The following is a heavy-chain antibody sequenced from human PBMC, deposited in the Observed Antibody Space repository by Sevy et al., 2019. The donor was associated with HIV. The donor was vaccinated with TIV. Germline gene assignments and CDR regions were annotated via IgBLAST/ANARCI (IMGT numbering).Heavy chain of an antibody. CDR3: ARGMILEGSWCGMDV. D-gene: IGHD3-3*01. Sequence: GGSLRLSCAASGFSFNSYEMNWVRQAPGKGLEWVSSISQSGDTTYYSDSVKGRFTISRDNANNSLYLQMSSLRAEDTAVYYCARGMILEGSWCGMDVWGQGTTVTVSS. V-gene: IGHV3-48*03. CDR1: GFSFNSYE. CDR2: ISQSGDTT. J-gene: IGHJ6*02.